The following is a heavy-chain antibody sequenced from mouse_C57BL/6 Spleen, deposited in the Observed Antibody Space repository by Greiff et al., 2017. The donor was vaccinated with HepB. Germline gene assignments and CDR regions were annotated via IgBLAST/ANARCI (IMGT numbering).Heavy chain of an antibody. CDR1: GYTFTSYW. V-gene: IGHV1-72*01. Sequence: LQQPGAELVKPGASVKLSCKASGYTFTSYWMHWVKQRPGRGLEWIGRIDPNSGGTKYNEKFKSKATLTVDKPSSTAYMQLSSLTSEDSAVYYCARSITTVVARAMDYWGQGTSVTVSS. J-gene: IGHJ4*01. CDR2: IDPNSGGT. D-gene: IGHD1-1*01. CDR3: ARSITTVVARAMDY.